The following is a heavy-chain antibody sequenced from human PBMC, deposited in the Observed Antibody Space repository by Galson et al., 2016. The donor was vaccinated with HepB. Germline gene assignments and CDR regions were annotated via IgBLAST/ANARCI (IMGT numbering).Heavy chain of an antibody. J-gene: IGHJ5*02. CDR3: ARVGVGEDDYFSNWFDP. Sequence: VKVSCKASGGSFRRLAISWVRQAPGQGLEWMGGIIPIFPTPNCAQKFQGRITITADDSTSTAYMELSGLRSEDTAVYYCARVGVGEDDYFSNWFDPWGQGTLVTVSS. D-gene: IGHD5-24*01. V-gene: IGHV1-69*13. CDR2: IIPIFPTP. CDR1: GGSFRRLA.